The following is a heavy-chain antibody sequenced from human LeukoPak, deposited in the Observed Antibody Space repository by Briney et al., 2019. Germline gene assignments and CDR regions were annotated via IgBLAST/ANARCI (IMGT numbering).Heavy chain of an antibody. D-gene: IGHD3-22*01. CDR3: ARDSQYYDSSGYTDY. J-gene: IGHJ4*02. CDR2: IIPILGIA. Sequence: INWVRQXPGQGLEWMGRIIPILGIANYAQKFQGRVTITADKSTSAAYMELSSLRSEDTAVYYCARDSQYYDSSGYTDYWGQGTLVTVSS. V-gene: IGHV1-69*04.